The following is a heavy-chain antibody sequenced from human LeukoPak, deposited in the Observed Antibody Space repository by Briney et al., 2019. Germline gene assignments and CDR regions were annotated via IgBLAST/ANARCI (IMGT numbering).Heavy chain of an antibody. CDR1: GFTFDDYA. Sequence: GRSLRLSCEASGFTFDDYAMHWVRQAPGKGLEWVSSISWDSGSRVYADSVKGRFTISRDNAKNSFYLQMNSLTSEDTALYYCIKDLRLDLHFDTFEIWGQGTMVTVSS. J-gene: IGHJ3*02. V-gene: IGHV3-9*01. CDR3: IKDLRLDLHFDTFEI. CDR2: ISWDSGSR. D-gene: IGHD1-7*01.